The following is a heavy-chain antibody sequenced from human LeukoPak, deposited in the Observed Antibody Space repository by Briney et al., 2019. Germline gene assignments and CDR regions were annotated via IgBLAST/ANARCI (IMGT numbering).Heavy chain of an antibody. CDR2: IYHSGST. V-gene: IGHV4-38-2*01. CDR3: ATRHEKRYYYDSSVYYYYMDV. Sequence: PSETLSLTSAVSGYSISSGYYWGWIRQPPGKGLEWIGSIYHSGSTYYNPSLKSRVTISVDTSKNQFSLKLSSVTAADTAVYYCATRHEKRYYYDSSVYYYYMDVWGKGTTVTVSS. CDR1: GYSISSGYY. J-gene: IGHJ6*03. D-gene: IGHD3-22*01.